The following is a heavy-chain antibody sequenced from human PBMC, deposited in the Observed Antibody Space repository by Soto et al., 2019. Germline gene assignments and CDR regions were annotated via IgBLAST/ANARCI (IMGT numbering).Heavy chain of an antibody. CDR2: IATYNSNR. CDR3: ATVLRGVVNWFDP. J-gene: IGHJ5*02. V-gene: IGHV1-18*01. D-gene: IGHD3-10*01. Sequence: HLVQSGPEVKKPGASITVSCKTSGDTFTHFGLSWVRQAPVQGLEWMGWIATYNSNRNYAQKFQGRLTLTTDTSTSTAYMELKSLRYDDTAVYYCATVLRGVVNWFDPWCQGTLVTVSS. CDR1: GDTFTHFG.